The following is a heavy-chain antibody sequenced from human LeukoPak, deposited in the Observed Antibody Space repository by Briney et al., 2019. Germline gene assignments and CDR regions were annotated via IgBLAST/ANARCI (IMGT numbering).Heavy chain of an antibody. J-gene: IGHJ4*02. V-gene: IGHV4-59*08. D-gene: IGHD1-26*01. CDR1: GGSITGYY. CDR3: ARQGSGSHKD. Sequence: SETLSLTCTVSGGSITGYYWSWIRQPPGKGLEWIGYIYYSGSTNYYPSLKSRVTISVDTSKNQFSLKLSSVTAADTAVYYCARQGSGSHKDWGQGTLVTVST. CDR2: IYYSGST.